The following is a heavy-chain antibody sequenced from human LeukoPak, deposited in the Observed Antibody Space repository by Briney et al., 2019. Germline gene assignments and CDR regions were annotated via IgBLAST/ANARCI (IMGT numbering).Heavy chain of an antibody. V-gene: IGHV5-51*01. CDR3: ARQAGAAISYDAFDI. CDR2: IYPGDSDT. Sequence: GESLKISCKGSRYSFTSYWLGWMRQMPGKGLEWMGIIYPGDSDTRYSLSFQGQVDMSPDKSISLPDPQWSRLKDSDPALYYCARQAGAAISYDAFDIWGQGTMVTVSS. D-gene: IGHD1-26*01. J-gene: IGHJ3*02. CDR1: RYSFTSYW.